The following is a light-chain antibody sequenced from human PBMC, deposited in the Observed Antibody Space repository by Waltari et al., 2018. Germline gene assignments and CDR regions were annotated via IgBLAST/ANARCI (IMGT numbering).Light chain of an antibody. CDR2: VNSDGSH. Sequence: QLVLTQAPSASASLGASVSPTCTLDSGHDSNLLPGNQQQPETGPRYLMKVNSDGSHSKGDEIPDRFSGSGSGAERYLTISNVQSEDEADYYCQTGGHGTWVFGGGTKLTAL. V-gene: IGLV4-69*01. CDR1: SGHDSNL. J-gene: IGLJ3*02. CDR3: QTGGHGTWV.